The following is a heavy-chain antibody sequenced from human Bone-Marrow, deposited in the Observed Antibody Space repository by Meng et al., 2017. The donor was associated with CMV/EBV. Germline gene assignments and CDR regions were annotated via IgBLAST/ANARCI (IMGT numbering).Heavy chain of an antibody. Sequence: GESLKISCAASGFTFSSYAMSWVRQAPGKGLEWVSSISSSSSYIYYADSVKGRFTISRDNAKNSLYLQMNSLRAEDTAVYYCARDADIVVVPAYFDYWGQGTLVTVSS. CDR2: ISSSSSYI. CDR1: GFTFSSYA. J-gene: IGHJ4*02. D-gene: IGHD2-2*01. CDR3: ARDADIVVVPAYFDY. V-gene: IGHV3-21*01.